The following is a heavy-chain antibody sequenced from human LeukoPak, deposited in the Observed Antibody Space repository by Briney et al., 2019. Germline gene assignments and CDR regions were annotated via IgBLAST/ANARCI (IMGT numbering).Heavy chain of an antibody. CDR3: ARDLDYYGSGSSDAFDI. V-gene: IGHV3-23*01. Sequence: PGGSLRLSCAASGFTFSSYAMSWVRQAPGKGLEWVSAISGSGGSTYYADSVEGRFTVSRDNSKNTLYLQMDSLRADDTAVYYCARDLDYYGSGSSDAFDIWGQGTMVTVSS. D-gene: IGHD3-10*01. CDR1: GFTFSSYA. CDR2: ISGSGGST. J-gene: IGHJ3*02.